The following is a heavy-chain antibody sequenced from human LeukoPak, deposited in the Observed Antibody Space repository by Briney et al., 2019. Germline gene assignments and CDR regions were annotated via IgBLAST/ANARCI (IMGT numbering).Heavy chain of an antibody. CDR3: ARDRQYSSQTNSGSVRYYGVFST. V-gene: IGHV1-2*02. CDR1: GYTFTGYY. J-gene: IGHJ5*02. D-gene: IGHD3-10*01. CDR2: INPNSGGT. Sequence: GASVKVSCKASGYTFTGYYMHWVRQAPGQGLEWMGWINPNSGGTNYAQKFQGRVTMTRDTSISTAYMELSSLRSEDTAVYYCARDRQYSSQTNSGSVRYYGVFSTWGQGTLVTVSS.